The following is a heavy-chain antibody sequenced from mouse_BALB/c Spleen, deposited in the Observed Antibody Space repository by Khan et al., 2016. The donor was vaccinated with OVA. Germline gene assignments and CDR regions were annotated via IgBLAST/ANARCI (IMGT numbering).Heavy chain of an antibody. CDR1: GYTFTDYA. D-gene: IGHD2-3*01. Sequence: QVQLQQSGPELVRPGVSVKISCKGSGYTFTDYAMHWVKQSHAKSLEWIGLISTYSGNTNYNQKFKGKATMTVDKSSSTAYMELARLTSEDSAIYVCARPAYDGYYDYWGQGTTLTVSS. CDR3: ARPAYDGYYDY. V-gene: IGHV1S137*01. CDR2: ISTYSGNT. J-gene: IGHJ2*01.